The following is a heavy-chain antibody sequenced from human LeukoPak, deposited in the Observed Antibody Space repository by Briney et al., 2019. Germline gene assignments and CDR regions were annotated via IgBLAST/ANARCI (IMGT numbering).Heavy chain of an antibody. J-gene: IGHJ4*02. CDR2: INHSGST. CDR1: GGSFSGYY. V-gene: IGHV4-34*01. Sequence: PSETLSLTCAVYGGSFSGYYWSWIRQPPGKGLEWIGEINHSGSTNYNPSLKSRVTISVDTSKNQFSLKLSSVTAADTAVYYCARGGRPSSYWGQGTLVTVSS. CDR3: ARGGRPSSY.